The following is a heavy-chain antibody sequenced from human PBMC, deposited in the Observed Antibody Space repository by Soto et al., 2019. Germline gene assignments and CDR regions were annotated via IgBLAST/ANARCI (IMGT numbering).Heavy chain of an antibody. J-gene: IGHJ4*02. CDR1: GISISRGGSY. D-gene: IGHD2-15*01. Sequence: QVQLQESGPGLLKPLQTLSLTCTVSGISISRGGSYWGWIRQHAGKGLGWIGYIHYSGETFFNPSLESRLSISADTSQNQFSLKLMSVTAADTAVYYCARSVVGAQSPTDYWGQGILVTVSS. CDR3: ARSVVGAQSPTDY. CDR2: IHYSGET. V-gene: IGHV4-31*02.